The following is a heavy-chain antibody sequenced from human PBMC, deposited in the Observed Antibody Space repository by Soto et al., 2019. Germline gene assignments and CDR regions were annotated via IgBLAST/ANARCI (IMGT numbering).Heavy chain of an antibody. CDR3: ARHGFGPLHGLVDV. CDR1: GGSITNYY. J-gene: IGHJ6*02. D-gene: IGHD3-10*01. CDR2: INYDGYS. V-gene: IGHV4-59*08. Sequence: QVQLQESGPGLVKPSETLSLTCTVSGGSITNYYCSWFRQPPGKGLEWIRYINYDGYSAYNLSLKRRVTLSMDASTTQFSLVLGSVTATDTAVYYCARHGFGPLHGLVDVWGPGTTVIVSS.